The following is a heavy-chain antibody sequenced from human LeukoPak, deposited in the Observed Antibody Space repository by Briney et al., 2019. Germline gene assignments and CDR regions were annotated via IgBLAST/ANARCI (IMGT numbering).Heavy chain of an antibody. CDR2: IYHSGST. D-gene: IGHD4-11*01. Sequence: SETLSLTCTVSGYSISSGYYWGWIRHPPGKGLEWIGSIYHSGSTYYNPSLKSRVTISMDTSKNLFSLRLRSVTAADTAVYFCARGRVSSSTWYSTYYYYFYMDVWGKGTTVTVSS. CDR1: GYSISSGYY. J-gene: IGHJ6*03. V-gene: IGHV4-38-2*02. CDR3: ARGRVSSSTWYSTYYYYFYMDV.